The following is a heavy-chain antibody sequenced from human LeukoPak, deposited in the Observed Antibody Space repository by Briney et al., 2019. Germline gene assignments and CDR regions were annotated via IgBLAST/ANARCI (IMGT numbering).Heavy chain of an antibody. CDR2: IYPGDFDT. CDR1: GYSFTSYW. CDR3: ARQYCSSTSCYQIDY. D-gene: IGHD2-2*01. Sequence: GESLKISCKGSGYSFTSYWIGWVRQMPGKGLEWMGIIYPGDFDTRYSPSFQGQVTISADKSISTAYLQWSSLKASDTAMYYCARQYCSSTSCYQIDYWGQGTPVTVFS. V-gene: IGHV5-51*01. J-gene: IGHJ4*02.